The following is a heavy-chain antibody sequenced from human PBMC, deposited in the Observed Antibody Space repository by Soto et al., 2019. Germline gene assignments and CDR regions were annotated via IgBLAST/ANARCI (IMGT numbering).Heavy chain of an antibody. D-gene: IGHD2-15*01. CDR2: IYYSGST. CDR3: ASDGGNYFDY. V-gene: IGHV4-59*01. Sequence: SETLSLTCTVSGGTISSYYWSWIRQPPGKGLEWIGYIYYSGSTNYNPSLKSRVTISVDTSKNQFSLKLSSVTAADTAVYYCASDGGNYFDYWGQGTLVTVSS. J-gene: IGHJ4*02. CDR1: GGTISSYY.